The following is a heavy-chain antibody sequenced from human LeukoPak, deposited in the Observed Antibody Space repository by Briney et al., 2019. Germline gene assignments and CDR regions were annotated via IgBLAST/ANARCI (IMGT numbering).Heavy chain of an antibody. CDR1: GGSISSSSYY. CDR2: IYYSGST. D-gene: IGHD7-27*01. J-gene: IGHJ6*03. Sequence: SETLSLTCTVSGGSISSSSYYWGWIRQPPGKGLEWIGSIYYSGSTYYNPSLKSRVTISVDTSKNQFSLKLSSVTAADTAVYYCARMANWGWAGIYYYYYMDVWGKGTTVTVSS. CDR3: ARMANWGWAGIYYYYYMDV. V-gene: IGHV4-39*01.